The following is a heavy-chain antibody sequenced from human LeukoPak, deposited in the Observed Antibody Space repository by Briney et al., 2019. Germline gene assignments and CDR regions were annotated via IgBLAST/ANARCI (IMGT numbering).Heavy chain of an antibody. CDR2: IWYDGSNK. CDR1: VFTFSSYG. D-gene: IGHD4-11*01. CDR3: ARDLSKHYYYGMDV. V-gene: IGHV3-33*01. Sequence: GRSLRLSCAASVFTFSSYGMHWVRQAPGKGLDGVAVIWYDGSNKYYADSVKGRFTISRDNSKNTLYLQMNSLRAEDTAVYYCARDLSKHYYYGMDVWGQGTTVTVSS. J-gene: IGHJ6*02.